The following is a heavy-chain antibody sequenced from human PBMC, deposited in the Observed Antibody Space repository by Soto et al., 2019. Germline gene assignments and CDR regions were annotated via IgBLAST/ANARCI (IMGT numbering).Heavy chain of an antibody. V-gene: IGHV4-31*03. Sequence: PSETLSLTCTVSGGSISSGGYYWSWIRQHPGKGLGWIGYIYYSGSTYYNPSLKSRVTISVDTSKNQFSLKLSSVTAADTAVYYCARCSDYGDYFIDYWGQGTLVTVSS. D-gene: IGHD4-17*01. J-gene: IGHJ4*02. CDR3: ARCSDYGDYFIDY. CDR1: GGSISSGGYY. CDR2: IYYSGST.